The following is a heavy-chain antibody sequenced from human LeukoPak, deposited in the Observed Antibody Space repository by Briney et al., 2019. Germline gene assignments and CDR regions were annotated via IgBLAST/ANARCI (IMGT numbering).Heavy chain of an antibody. CDR1: GLTFRNYG. Sequence: PGGSLRLSCAVSGLTFRNYGMHWVRQSPGKGLEWVGFIRNDGSEKYYADSVKGRFTISRDNSKNTLYLQMSGLRVEDTAVYYCDALAGVFDYWGQGTRVTVSS. V-gene: IGHV3-30*02. CDR2: IRNDGSEK. CDR3: DALAGVFDY. J-gene: IGHJ4*02. D-gene: IGHD6-19*01.